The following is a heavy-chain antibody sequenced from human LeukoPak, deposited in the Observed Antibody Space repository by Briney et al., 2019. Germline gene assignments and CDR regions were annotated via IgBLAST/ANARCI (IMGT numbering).Heavy chain of an antibody. Sequence: GGSLRLSCAASGFTVYNNYMTWVRQAPGKGLEWVANIKQDGSEKYYVDSVKGRFTISRDNAKNSLYLQMDSLRAEDTAVYYCAREGEGGFDIWGQGTMVTVSS. D-gene: IGHD3-16*01. CDR3: AREGEGGFDI. J-gene: IGHJ3*02. CDR2: IKQDGSEK. CDR1: GFTVYNNY. V-gene: IGHV3-7*01.